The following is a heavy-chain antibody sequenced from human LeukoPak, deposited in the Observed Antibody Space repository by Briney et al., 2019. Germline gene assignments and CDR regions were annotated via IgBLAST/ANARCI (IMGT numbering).Heavy chain of an antibody. V-gene: IGHV1-69*01. J-gene: IGHJ4*02. CDR1: GGTFSSYA. D-gene: IGHD3-22*01. CDR3: ARAPSWYYDSSGYGSGGCLLDY. CDR2: IIPIFGTA. Sequence: SVKVSCKASGGTFSSYAISWVRQAPGQGLEWMGGIIPIFGTANYAQKFQGRVTITADESTSTAYMELSSLRSEDTAVYYCARAPSWYYDSSGYGSGGCLLDYWGQGTLVTVSS.